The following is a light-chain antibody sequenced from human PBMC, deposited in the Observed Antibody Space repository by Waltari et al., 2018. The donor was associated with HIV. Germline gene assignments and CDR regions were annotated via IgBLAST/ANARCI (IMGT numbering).Light chain of an antibody. Sequence: DIQMTQSPSSLSVSLGDRVTITCRSSQTVTGYLNWYQQKTGKPPNLLIYGASTLQSDVPSMFSGSGSATDYTLTISSLQPDDSATYFCQQSHSIPYTFGQGTKLEIQ. V-gene: IGKV1-39*01. CDR2: GAS. J-gene: IGKJ2*01. CDR1: QTVTGY. CDR3: QQSHSIPYT.